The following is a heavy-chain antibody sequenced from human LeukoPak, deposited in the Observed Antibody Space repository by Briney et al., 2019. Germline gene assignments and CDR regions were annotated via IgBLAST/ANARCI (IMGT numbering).Heavy chain of an antibody. Sequence: GGSLRLSCAASGFTFSSYAMSGVRQAPGKGLEWVAVISYDGSNKYYADSVKGRFTISRDNSKNTLYLQMNSLRAEDTAVYYCARDPEITGVPNFDYWGQGTLVTVSS. CDR2: ISYDGSNK. CDR1: GFTFSSYA. D-gene: IGHD7-27*01. V-gene: IGHV3-30-3*01. J-gene: IGHJ4*02. CDR3: ARDPEITGVPNFDY.